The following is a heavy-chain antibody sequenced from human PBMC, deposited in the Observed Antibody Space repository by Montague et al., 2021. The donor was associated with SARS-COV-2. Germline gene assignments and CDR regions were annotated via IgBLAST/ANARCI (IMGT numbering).Heavy chain of an antibody. CDR3: ARSPEPMIILIITSLNWYFDL. J-gene: IGHJ2*01. V-gene: IGHV4-31*03. CDR1: GGSISSGGYY. D-gene: IGHD3-22*01. CDR2: IYYSGST. Sequence: TLSLTCTVSGGSISSGGYYWSWIRQPPEKGLEWIGYIYYSGSTYYNPSLKSRVTISVDTSKNQFSLKMSSVTAADTAVYYCARSPEPMIILIITSLNWYFDLWGRGTLVTVSS.